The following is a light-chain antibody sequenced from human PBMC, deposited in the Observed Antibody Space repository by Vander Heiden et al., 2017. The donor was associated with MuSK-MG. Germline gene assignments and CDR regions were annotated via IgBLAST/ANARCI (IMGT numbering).Light chain of an antibody. J-gene: IGLJ3*02. Sequence: QSALSQPATVSGSPGPSITLSCSATSSDVGGFNLVSWYPQSPGEVPKLIIYESSQRPSGISERFSGSKSGNTASLTISGLQAEDEADYHCCSYAGGSTWVFGGGTKLTVL. V-gene: IGLV2-23*01. CDR1: SSDVGGFNL. CDR3: CSYAGGSTWV. CDR2: ESS.